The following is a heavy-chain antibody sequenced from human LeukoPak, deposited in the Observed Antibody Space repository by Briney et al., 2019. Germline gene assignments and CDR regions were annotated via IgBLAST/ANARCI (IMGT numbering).Heavy chain of an antibody. CDR2: INSDGSSA. CDR1: GFTFSNYW. CDR3: ARPVTGTYAPLEY. D-gene: IGHD1-1*01. J-gene: IGHJ4*02. Sequence: GGSLRLSCAASGFTFSNYWMHWVRQAPGKGLVYVSRINSDGSSANYADSVQGRFTISRDNAKNTLYLEMNSLRADDTAVYYCARPVTGTYAPLEYWGQGTLVTVSS. V-gene: IGHV3-74*01.